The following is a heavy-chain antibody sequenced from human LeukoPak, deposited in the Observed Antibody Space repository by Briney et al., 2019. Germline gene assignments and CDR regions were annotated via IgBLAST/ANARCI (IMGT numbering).Heavy chain of an antibody. J-gene: IGHJ4*02. CDR2: INPNSGDT. CDR1: GYTFSTYYY. V-gene: IGHV1-2*02. Sequence: ASVKVSCKASGYTFSTYYYIHWVRQAPGQGLEWMGWINPNSGDTKYAPKFRGRITTTRDTSISTAYMDLSSLTSDDTATYFCTRYYFDNTGYFRFDVWGQGTLVTVSS. CDR3: TRYYFDNTGYFRFDV. D-gene: IGHD3-22*01.